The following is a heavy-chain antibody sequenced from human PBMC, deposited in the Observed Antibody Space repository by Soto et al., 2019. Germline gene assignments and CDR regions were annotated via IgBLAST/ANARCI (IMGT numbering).Heavy chain of an antibody. D-gene: IGHD2-15*01. CDR3: ARVVTVVKSFHYWYFDL. V-gene: IGHV1-69*12. Sequence: QVQLVQSGAEVKKPGSSVKVSCKASGGTFSSYAISWVRQAPGQGLEWMGGIIPIFGTANYAQKFQGRVMITADESTSTAYMELSSLRSEDTAVYYCARVVTVVKSFHYWYFDLWGRGTLVTVSS. CDR1: GGTFSSYA. CDR2: IIPIFGTA. J-gene: IGHJ2*01.